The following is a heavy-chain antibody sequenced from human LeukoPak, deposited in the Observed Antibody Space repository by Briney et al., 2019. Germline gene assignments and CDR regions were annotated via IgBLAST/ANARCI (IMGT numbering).Heavy chain of an antibody. CDR3: ARDKGAAPTERFDI. D-gene: IGHD3-16*01. CDR1: GFTVSSNY. J-gene: IGHJ3*02. Sequence: AGGSLRLSCAASGFTVSSNYMSWARQAPGKGLELVSVVRVDGSTHYAVSVKGRFTISRDNSRNTVYLQTSSLRAEDTAVYYCARDKGAAPTERFDIWGHGTTVTVSS. V-gene: IGHV3-53*01. CDR2: VRVDGST.